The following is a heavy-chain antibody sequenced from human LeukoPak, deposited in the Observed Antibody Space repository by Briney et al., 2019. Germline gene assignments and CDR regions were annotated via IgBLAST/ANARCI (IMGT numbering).Heavy chain of an antibody. J-gene: IGHJ3*02. D-gene: IGHD3-16*01. CDR1: GFTFSSSW. CDR3: ARGLGGNHAFDI. V-gene: IGHV3-74*01. Sequence: GGSLRLSCAASGFTFSSSWMHWVRQAPGKGLVWVSRMDSDGSSTTYADSVKGRFTTSRDNAENTLCLQMNSLRAEDTAVYYCARGLGGNHAFDIWGQGTMVTVSS. CDR2: MDSDGSST.